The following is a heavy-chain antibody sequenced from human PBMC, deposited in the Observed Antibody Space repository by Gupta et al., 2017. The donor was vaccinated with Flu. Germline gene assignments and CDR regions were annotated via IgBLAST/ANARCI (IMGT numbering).Heavy chain of an antibody. D-gene: IGHD2-21*02. CDR1: GFTVSSYY. J-gene: IGHJ4*02. CDR2: IYSGGST. V-gene: IGHV3-53*02. Sequence: EVQLVDNGECLIQPEGSLCLPCPASGFTVSSYYMTWVRQAPGKGLEWVSVIYSGGSTYYADSVKGRFTISRDNSKNTLYLQMNSLRAEDTAVYYCARANCGGDCYHDYWGQGTLVTVSS. CDR3: ARANCGGDCYHDY.